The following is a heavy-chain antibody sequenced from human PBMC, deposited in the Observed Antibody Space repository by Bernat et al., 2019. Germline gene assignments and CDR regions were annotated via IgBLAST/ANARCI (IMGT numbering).Heavy chain of an antibody. Sequence: QVQLVESGGGVVQPGRSLRLSCAASGFTFSSYGMHWVRQAPGKGLEWVAVIWYDGSNKYYADSVKRRFTISRDKYKNTLYLQMNSLRAEDTAVYYCARELAGYVYYYYGMDVWGQGTMVTVSS. CDR3: ARELAGYVYYYYGMDV. V-gene: IGHV3-33*01. D-gene: IGHD3-16*01. CDR1: GFTFSSYG. J-gene: IGHJ6*02. CDR2: IWYDGSNK.